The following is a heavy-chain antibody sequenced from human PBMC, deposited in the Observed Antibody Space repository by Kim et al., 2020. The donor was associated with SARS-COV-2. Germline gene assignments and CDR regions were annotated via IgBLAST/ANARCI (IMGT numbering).Heavy chain of an antibody. CDR2: IYYSGST. CDR3: ARQGAVAGTFDY. D-gene: IGHD6-19*01. Sequence: SETLSLTCSVSGGSINNFYWNWVRQPPGKGLEWIGFIYYSGSTKYNPSLESRVSISIATSRNHFSLNLTSVTAADSAVYYCARQGAVAGTFDYWGRGTLVTVS. CDR1: GGSINNFY. V-gene: IGHV4-59*08. J-gene: IGHJ4*02.